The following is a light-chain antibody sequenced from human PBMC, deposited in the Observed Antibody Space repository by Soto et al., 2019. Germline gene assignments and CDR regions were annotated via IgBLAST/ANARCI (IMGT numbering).Light chain of an antibody. Sequence: EIVLTQSPGTLSLSPGERATLSCRASQSVSSSYLAWYQQKPGQAPRLLIYGASSRATGIPDRFSGSGSGTDFTLTISSLEPADFAMYYCQQYGSSQWTFGQGTQVEIK. CDR1: QSVSSSY. CDR2: GAS. V-gene: IGKV3-20*01. CDR3: QQYGSSQWT. J-gene: IGKJ1*01.